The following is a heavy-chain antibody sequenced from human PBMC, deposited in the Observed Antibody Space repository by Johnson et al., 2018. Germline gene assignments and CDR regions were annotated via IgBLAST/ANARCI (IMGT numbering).Heavy chain of an antibody. J-gene: IGHJ4*02. V-gene: IGHV3-74*01. CDR2: IISDGSST. Sequence: QRQESGGGFVQPGGSMLLSCAASGFTFRSYWMHWVRQAPGKGLVWVSRIISDGSSTDYAVSVKGRFPIYRYNAKNTVYLNMNSLRAEETAIYYCAKDQCGNYCSLDYWGQGVLVTVSS. CDR1: GFTFRSYW. D-gene: IGHD1-26*01. CDR3: AKDQCGNYCSLDY.